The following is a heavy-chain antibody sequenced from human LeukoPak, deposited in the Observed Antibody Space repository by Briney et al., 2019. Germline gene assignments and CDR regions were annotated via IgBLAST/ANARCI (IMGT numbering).Heavy chain of an antibody. D-gene: IGHD5-24*01. CDR3: AKDRRDGYNTDAFDI. Sequence: GGSLRLSCVASGFTFSSYGMNWVRQAPGKGLEWVALVSYDGSNKYYAESVKGRFTISRDNSKNTLYLEMNSLRGEDTAVYYCAKDRRDGYNTDAFDIWGQGTMVTVSS. J-gene: IGHJ3*02. CDR2: VSYDGSNK. V-gene: IGHV3-30*18. CDR1: GFTFSSYG.